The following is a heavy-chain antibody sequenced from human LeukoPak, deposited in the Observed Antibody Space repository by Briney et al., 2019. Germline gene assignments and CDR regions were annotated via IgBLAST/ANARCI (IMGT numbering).Heavy chain of an antibody. CDR3: ARDGGRTIGFRTYYFDY. CDR1: GYTFTSYG. D-gene: IGHD1-26*01. J-gene: IGHJ4*02. V-gene: IGHV1-18*01. CDR2: ISAYNGNT. Sequence: VASVTVSCKASGYTFTSYGISLVRQAPGLGLEWMGWISAYNGNTNYAQKLQGRVTMTTDTSTSTAYMELRSLRSDDTAVYYCARDGGRTIGFRTYYFDYWGRGTLVTVSS.